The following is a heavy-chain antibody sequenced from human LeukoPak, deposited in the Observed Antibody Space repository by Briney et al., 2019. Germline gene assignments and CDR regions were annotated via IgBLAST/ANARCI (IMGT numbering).Heavy chain of an antibody. CDR2: IYSGGST. CDR3: ARCYSNHLFGMDV. Sequence: GGSLRLSCAASGFTVSSYYMTCGRQAPGKGLEWGSVIYSGGSTYYADSVKGRVAISRDNSNNTVFLQMNIVRAEDTAVYYCARCYSNHLFGMDVWGQGTTVTVSS. CDR1: GFTVSSYY. D-gene: IGHD4-11*01. J-gene: IGHJ6*02. V-gene: IGHV3-66*01.